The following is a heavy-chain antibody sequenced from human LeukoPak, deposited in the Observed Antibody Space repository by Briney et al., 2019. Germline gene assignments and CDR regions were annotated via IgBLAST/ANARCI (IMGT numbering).Heavy chain of an antibody. CDR2: FDPEDGET. J-gene: IGHJ6*03. Sequence: ASVKVSCKVSGYTLTELSMHWVRQAPGKGLEWMGGFDPEDGETIYAQKFQGRVTMTEDTSTDTAYMELSSLRSEDTAVYYCATQPYSSSPYYYYYYMDVWGKGTTVTVSS. V-gene: IGHV1-24*01. D-gene: IGHD6-6*01. CDR3: ATQPYSSSPYYYYYYMDV. CDR1: GYTLTELS.